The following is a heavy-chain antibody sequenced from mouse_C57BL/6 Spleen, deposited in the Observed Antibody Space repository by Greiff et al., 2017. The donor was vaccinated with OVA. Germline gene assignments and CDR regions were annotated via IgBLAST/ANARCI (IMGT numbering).Heavy chain of an antibody. CDR1: GYTFTSYT. Sequence: QVQLQQSGAELARPGASVKMSCKASGYTFTSYTMHWVKQRPGQGLEWIGYINPSSGYTKYNQKFKDKATLTADKSSSTAYMQLSSLSSEDSSVSCCARSYSVSSFDYWGPGTTLTVSS. CDR3: ARSYSVSSFDY. J-gene: IGHJ2*01. V-gene: IGHV1-4*01. CDR2: INPSSGYT. D-gene: IGHD1-1*01.